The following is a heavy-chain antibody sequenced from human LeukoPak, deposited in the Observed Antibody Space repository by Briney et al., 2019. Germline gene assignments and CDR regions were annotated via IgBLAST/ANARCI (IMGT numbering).Heavy chain of an antibody. CDR2: IIPIFGTA. CDR1: GGTFSSYA. D-gene: IGHD2-15*01. Sequence: GPSVKVSCKASGGTFSSYAISWVRQAPGQGLEWMGGIIPIFGTANYAQKFQGRVTITADKSTSTAYMELSSLRSEDTAVYYCARDIEGSGEYCSGGSCFYGMDVWGKGITVTVSS. CDR3: ARDIEGSGEYCSGGSCFYGMDV. V-gene: IGHV1-69*06. J-gene: IGHJ6*04.